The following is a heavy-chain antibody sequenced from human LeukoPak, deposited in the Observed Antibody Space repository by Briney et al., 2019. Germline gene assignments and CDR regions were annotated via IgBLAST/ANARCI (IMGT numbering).Heavy chain of an antibody. D-gene: IGHD2-15*01. J-gene: IGHJ3*01. V-gene: IGHV3-20*04. Sequence: PGGSLRLSCTASGFDFDDHGMSWVRQVPGKGLEWVSAITWNGRTTTYSDSVKGRFIISRDNAKNSLYLQMNSLRGEDTAVYYCARTEYCSRGICYSLAFDVWGQGTIITVSS. CDR1: GFDFDDHG. CDR2: ITWNGRTT. CDR3: ARTEYCSRGICYSLAFDV.